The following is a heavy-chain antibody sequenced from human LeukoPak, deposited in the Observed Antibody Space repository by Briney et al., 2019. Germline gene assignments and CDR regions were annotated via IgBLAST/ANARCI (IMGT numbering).Heavy chain of an antibody. CDR3: AKGYCSGASCQEEY. CDR2: VSWNSGRI. CDR1: GFRFDDYA. J-gene: IGHJ4*02. V-gene: IGHV3-9*01. D-gene: IGHD2-15*01. Sequence: GRSLRLSCAASGFRFDDYAMHWVRQAPGKGLEWVSGVSWNSGRIGYADSVKGRFTISRDNAKNSLYLQMNNLRAEDTALYYCAKGYCSGASCQEEYWGQGTLVTVSS.